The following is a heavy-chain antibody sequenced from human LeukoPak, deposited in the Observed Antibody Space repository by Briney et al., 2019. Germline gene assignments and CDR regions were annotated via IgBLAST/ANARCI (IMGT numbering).Heavy chain of an antibody. Sequence: SETLSLTCTVSGGSISSYYWSWIRQPPGKGLEWIGYIYYSGSTNYNPSLKSRVTISVDTSKNQFSLKLSSVTAADTAVYYCARAKVTYYYGSGSFDYWGQGTLVTVSS. CDR2: IYYSGST. V-gene: IGHV4-59*01. CDR1: GGSISSYY. CDR3: ARAKVTYYYGSGSFDY. D-gene: IGHD3-10*01. J-gene: IGHJ4*02.